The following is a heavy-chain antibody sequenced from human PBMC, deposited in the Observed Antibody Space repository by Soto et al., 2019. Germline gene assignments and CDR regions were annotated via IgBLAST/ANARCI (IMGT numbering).Heavy chain of an antibody. J-gene: IGHJ4*02. CDR3: ARGDYGTGGYPFPYFAY. Sequence: HEHLVQSGAEVKRPGASLKVSCKASGYSFTGYYIYWVRQAPGQGLEWMGWINPDSGATNYAQNFQGRVTLTSDTSISTASMDLTSLTSDDTAVYSCARGDYGTGGYPFPYFAYWGQGTLVIVSS. CDR2: INPDSGAT. D-gene: IGHD2-8*02. CDR1: GYSFTGYY. V-gene: IGHV1-2*02.